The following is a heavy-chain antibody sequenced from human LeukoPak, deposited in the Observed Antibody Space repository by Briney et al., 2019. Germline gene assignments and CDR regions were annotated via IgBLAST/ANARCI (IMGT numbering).Heavy chain of an antibody. CDR2: INEDGSTT. CDR1: GFTFSSNW. CDR3: ARRRRGDWYDSSGYYSVAGMDV. Sequence: PGGSLRLSCAASGFTFSSNWMHWVRQAPGKGLVWVSRINEDGSTTNYADSVKGRSTIFRDNAKNTLYLQMNSLRAEDTAVYYCARRRRGDWYDSSGYYSVAGMDVWGQGTTVTVSS. D-gene: IGHD3-22*01. J-gene: IGHJ6*02. V-gene: IGHV3-74*01.